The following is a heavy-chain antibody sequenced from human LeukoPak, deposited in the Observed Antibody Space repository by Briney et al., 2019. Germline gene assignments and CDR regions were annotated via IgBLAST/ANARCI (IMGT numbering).Heavy chain of an antibody. V-gene: IGHV4-34*01. CDR3: ARGLVKYCSSTSCYSNSKYNWFDP. CDR1: GGSFSGYY. J-gene: IGHJ5*02. D-gene: IGHD2-2*01. CDR2: INHSGST. Sequence: EPSETLSLTCAVYGGSFSGYYWSWIRQPPGKGLEWIGEINHSGSTNYNPSLKSRVTISVDTSKNQFSLKLSSVTAADMAVYYCARGLVKYCSSTSCYSNSKYNWFDPWGQGTLVTVSS.